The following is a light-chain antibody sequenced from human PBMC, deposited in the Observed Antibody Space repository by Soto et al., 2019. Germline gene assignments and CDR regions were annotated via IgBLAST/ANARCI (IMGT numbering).Light chain of an antibody. CDR3: QQYNNWPPLT. CDR2: GAS. Sequence: EIVVTQSPATLSVSTGERATLSCRASQSVSSNLAWYQQKPGLAPRLLIYGASTRATGIPARFSGSGSGTEFTLTISSLQSEDFAVYHCQQYNNWPPLTFGGGTKVEIK. V-gene: IGKV3-15*01. CDR1: QSVSSN. J-gene: IGKJ4*01.